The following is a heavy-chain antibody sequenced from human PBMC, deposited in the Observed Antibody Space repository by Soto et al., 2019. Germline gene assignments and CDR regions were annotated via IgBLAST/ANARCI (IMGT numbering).Heavy chain of an antibody. CDR1: GFTFRSYA. CDR2: IRAGGGST. D-gene: IGHD3-10*01. J-gene: IGHJ6*03. CDR3: ARAASNYFATGSYLPYYMDV. V-gene: IGHV3-23*01. Sequence: GGSLRLSCAASGFTFRSYAMSWVRQAPGKGLEWVSTIRAGGGSTDYRDSVKGRFTVSRDNARNTVYLQMNSLRVEDTAVYYCARAASNYFATGSYLPYYMDVWGKGTTVTVSS.